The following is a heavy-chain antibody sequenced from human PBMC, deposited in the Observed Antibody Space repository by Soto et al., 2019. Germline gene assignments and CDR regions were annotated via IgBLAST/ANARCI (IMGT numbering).Heavy chain of an antibody. V-gene: IGHV3-11*01. Sequence: PGGSLRLSCAASGFTFSDYYMSWIRQAPGKGLEWVSYISSSGSTIYYTDSVKGRFTVSRDNAKNSLYLQMNSLRAEDTAVYYCTRSDCSSTTCYRLYYYAMDVWGQGTTVTVSS. J-gene: IGHJ6*02. CDR3: TRSDCSSTTCYRLYYYAMDV. CDR2: ISSSGSTI. D-gene: IGHD2-2*01. CDR1: GFTFSDYY.